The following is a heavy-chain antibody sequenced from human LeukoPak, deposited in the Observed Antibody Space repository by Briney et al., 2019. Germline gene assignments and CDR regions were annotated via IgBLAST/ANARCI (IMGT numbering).Heavy chain of an antibody. CDR1: GFTFSSYA. J-gene: IGHJ4*02. CDR2: ISGSGGST. V-gene: IGHV3-23*01. D-gene: IGHD6-13*01. CDR3: AKGRYGSSRYPFDY. Sequence: GGSLRLSCAASGFTFSSYAMSWVRQAPGKGLEWVSAISGSGGSTYYAGSVKGRFTISRDNSKNTLYLQMNSLRAEDTAVYYCAKGRYGSSRYPFDYWGQGTLVTVSS.